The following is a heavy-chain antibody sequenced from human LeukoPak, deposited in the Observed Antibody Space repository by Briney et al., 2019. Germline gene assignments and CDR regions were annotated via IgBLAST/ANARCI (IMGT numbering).Heavy chain of an antibody. V-gene: IGHV3-21*01. CDR1: GFTFSSYH. Sequence: GGSLRLSCEVSGFTFSSYHMNWVRQAPGKGLEWVSSIGSSGSYIYYADSVKGRFIISRDNAKNSLYLQMNSLRAEDTAVYYCARDHDSSGYIDYWGQGTLVTVSS. CDR2: IGSSGSYI. CDR3: ARDHDSSGYIDY. J-gene: IGHJ4*02. D-gene: IGHD3-22*01.